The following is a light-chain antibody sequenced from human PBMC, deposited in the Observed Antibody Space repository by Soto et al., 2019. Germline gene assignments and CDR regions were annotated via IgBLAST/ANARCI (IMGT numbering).Light chain of an antibody. CDR1: QSVLYSSNNKNY. V-gene: IGKV4-1*01. CDR2: WAS. J-gene: IGKJ1*01. Sequence: DIVMTQSPDSLAVSLGERATINCKSSQSVLYSSNNKNYLAWYQQKQGQPXKXXIYWASTRESGVPDRFSGSGSGTDLTITISSLQAEDVEVYYCQQYYSTPQTFGQGTKVDIK. CDR3: QQYYSTPQT.